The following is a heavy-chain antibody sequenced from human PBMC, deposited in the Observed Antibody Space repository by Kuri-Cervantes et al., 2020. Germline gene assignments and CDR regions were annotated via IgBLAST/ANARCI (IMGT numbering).Heavy chain of an antibody. Sequence: GESLKIPCAASGFTISSYAMHWVRQASGKGREWVAVISYDGINTYYGDSVKGRFTLSRDNSKNTLYLQMNSLRAEDTAVDYCARGDTVTTYYFDYWGQGTLVTVSS. CDR2: ISYDGINT. D-gene: IGHD4-17*01. CDR1: GFTISSYA. CDR3: ARGDTVTTYYFDY. J-gene: IGHJ4*02. V-gene: IGHV3-30-3*01.